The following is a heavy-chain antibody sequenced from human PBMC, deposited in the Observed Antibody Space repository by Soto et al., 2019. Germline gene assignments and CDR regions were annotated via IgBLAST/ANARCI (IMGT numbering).Heavy chain of an antibody. CDR3: ARVVPGAEAWFGP. V-gene: IGHV1-18*04. Sequence: ASVKVSCKAPADTFTSYYIHWVRQAPGQPLEWLGWISLYSDGTNYAQKFQGRVSMTTDTSTTTAYMELRSLRSEDTAVYYCARVVPGAEAWFGPWGQGTLVTVSS. J-gene: IGHJ5*02. CDR1: ADTFTSYY. CDR2: ISLYSDGT. D-gene: IGHD2-2*01.